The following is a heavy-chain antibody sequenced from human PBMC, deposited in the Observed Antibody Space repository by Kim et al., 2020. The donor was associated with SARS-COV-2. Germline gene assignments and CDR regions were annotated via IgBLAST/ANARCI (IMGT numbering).Heavy chain of an antibody. D-gene: IGHD3-22*01. CDR3: ARHREYYYDSSGYFT. Sequence: SETLSLPCTVPGGSISSSSYYWGWIRQPPGKGLEWIGSIYYSGSTYSNPSLKRRVTISVDTSRNQFSLKLSSVTAADTAVYYWARHREYYYDSSGYFTWGQGTLVTVSS. J-gene: IGHJ5*02. CDR1: GGSISSSSYY. CDR2: IYYSGST. V-gene: IGHV4-39*01.